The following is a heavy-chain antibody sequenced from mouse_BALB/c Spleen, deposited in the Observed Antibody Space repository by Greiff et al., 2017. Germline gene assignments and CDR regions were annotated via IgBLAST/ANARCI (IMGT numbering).Heavy chain of an antibody. J-gene: IGHJ3*01. V-gene: IGHV2-6-5*01. CDR2: IWGGGST. Sequence: QVQLKQSGPGLVAPSQSLSITCTVSGFSLTDYGVSWIRQPPGKGLEGLGVIWGGGSTYYNSALKSRLSISKDNSKSQVFLKMNSLQTDDTAMYYCAREATARAYFAYWGQGTLVTVSA. CDR1: GFSLTDYG. CDR3: AREATARAYFAY. D-gene: IGHD3-2*01.